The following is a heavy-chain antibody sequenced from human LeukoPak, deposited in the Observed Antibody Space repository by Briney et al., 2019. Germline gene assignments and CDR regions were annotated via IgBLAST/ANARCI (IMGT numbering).Heavy chain of an antibody. D-gene: IGHD4-17*01. CDR3: ARRAGEYSHPYDY. CDR1: GFTVSINY. CDR2: IYSSGGT. Sequence: GGSLRLSCAASGFTVSINYMSWVRQAPGNGLEWVSVIYSSGGTSYADSVKGRFTISRDNSKNTLSLQMNSLRAEDTAVYYCARRAGEYSHPYDYWGQGTLVTVSS. V-gene: IGHV3-53*01. J-gene: IGHJ4*02.